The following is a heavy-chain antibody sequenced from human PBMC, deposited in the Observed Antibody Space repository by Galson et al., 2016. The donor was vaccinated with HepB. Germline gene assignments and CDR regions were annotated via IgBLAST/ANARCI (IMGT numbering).Heavy chain of an antibody. D-gene: IGHD3-22*01. CDR1: GGSFSGYY. V-gene: IGHV4-34*01. CDR2: INHSGST. J-gene: IGHJ4*02. CDR3: ARGAYDTSSSFGN. Sequence: SETLSLTCAVYGGSFSGYYWSWIRQPPGKGLAWIGEINHSGSTNYNPSLKSRVTISVDTSKNQFSLKLSSVTAADTAVDYCARGAYDTSSSFGNWGQGTLVTVSS.